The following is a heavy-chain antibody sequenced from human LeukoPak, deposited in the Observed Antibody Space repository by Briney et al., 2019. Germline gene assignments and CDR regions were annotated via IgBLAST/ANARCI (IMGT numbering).Heavy chain of an antibody. CDR1: GGSFSGYY. Sequence: AGTLSLTCAVYGGSFSGYYWSWIRQPPGKGLEWCGEINHSGSTNYNPSLKSRVTISVDTSKNQFSLNLSSVPAADTDVYYCARVSVSPEHIVVVRPIDYWGQGTLVTVSS. V-gene: IGHV4-34*01. D-gene: IGHD3-22*01. CDR3: ARVSVSPEHIVVVRPIDY. J-gene: IGHJ4*02. CDR2: INHSGST.